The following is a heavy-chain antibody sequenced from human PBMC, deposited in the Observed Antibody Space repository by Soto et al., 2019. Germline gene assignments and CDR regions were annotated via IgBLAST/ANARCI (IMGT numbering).Heavy chain of an antibody. V-gene: IGHV3-21*01. CDR3: ARSDCSSTSCYVVWFDP. CDR1: GVNCRKYG. J-gene: IGHJ5*02. D-gene: IGHD2-2*01. CDR2: ISSTSAYT. Sequence: GGPQRLRNVASGVNCRKYGMNWVSQAPGKGLEWISHISSTSAYTSYADSVKGRFTISRDTASNSVYLQMNSLRDEDTAVYYCARSDCSSTSCYVVWFDPWGQGTLVTVSP.